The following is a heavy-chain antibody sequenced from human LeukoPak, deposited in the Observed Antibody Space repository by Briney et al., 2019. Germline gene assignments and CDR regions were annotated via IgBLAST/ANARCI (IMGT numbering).Heavy chain of an antibody. CDR2: IIPILGIA. Sequence: SVKVSCKASGGTFSSYAISWVRQAPGQGLEWMGRIIPILGIANYAQKFQGRVTITADKSTSTAYMELSSLRSEDTTVYYCARDSDYGGNSLGGYWGQGTLVTVSS. D-gene: IGHD4-23*01. V-gene: IGHV1-69*04. CDR1: GGTFSSYA. CDR3: ARDSDYGGNSLGGY. J-gene: IGHJ4*02.